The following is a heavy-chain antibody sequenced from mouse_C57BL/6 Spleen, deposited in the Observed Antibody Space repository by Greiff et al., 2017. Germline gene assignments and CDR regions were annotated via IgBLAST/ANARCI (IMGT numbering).Heavy chain of an antibody. D-gene: IGHD1-1*01. J-gene: IGHJ1*03. CDR3: ARTLITAVVATDWYFDV. CDR1: GFTFSDYG. V-gene: IGHV5-15*01. CDR2: ISNLAYSI. Sequence: DVKLVESGGGLVQPGGSLKLSCAASGFTFSDYGMAWVRQAPRKGPEWVAFISNLAYSIYYADTVTGRFTISRENAKNTLYLEMSSLRSEDTAMYYCARTLITAVVATDWYFDVWGTGTTVTVSA.